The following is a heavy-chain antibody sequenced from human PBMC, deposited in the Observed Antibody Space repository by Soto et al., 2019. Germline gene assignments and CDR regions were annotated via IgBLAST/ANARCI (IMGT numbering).Heavy chain of an antibody. CDR2: ISAYNGNT. CDR1: GYTFTSYG. Sequence: ASVKVSCKASGYTFTSYGISWVRQAPGQGLEWMGWISAYNGNTNYAQKLQGRVTMTTDTSTSTAYMELRSLRSDDTAVYYCAADDYDFWSGYYPLDYYYGMDVWGQGTTVTVSS. CDR3: AADDYDFWSGYYPLDYYYGMDV. J-gene: IGHJ6*02. D-gene: IGHD3-3*01. V-gene: IGHV1-18*01.